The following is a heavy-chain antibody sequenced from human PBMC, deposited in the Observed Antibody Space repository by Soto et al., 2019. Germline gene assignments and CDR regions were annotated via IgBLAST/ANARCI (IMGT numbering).Heavy chain of an antibody. Sequence: GESLKISCTGSGYSFTNYWATWVRQIPGKGLEWMGRIDPSDSNTNYSPSFQGHVTISADKSISTAYLQWGSLKASDTAIYYCARLTILEWSIWGPGTLVTVSS. V-gene: IGHV5-10-1*01. CDR1: GYSFTNYW. CDR3: ARLTILEWSI. D-gene: IGHD3-3*01. CDR2: IDPSDSNT. J-gene: IGHJ4*02.